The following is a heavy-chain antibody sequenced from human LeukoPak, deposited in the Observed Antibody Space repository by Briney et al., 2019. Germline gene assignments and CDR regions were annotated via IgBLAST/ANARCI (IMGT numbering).Heavy chain of an antibody. J-gene: IGHJ4*02. CDR3: ARDLNTGYSSGWYIDY. CDR2: ISSGSTYI. Sequence: GGSLRLSCAASGFTFSTYSMNWVRQAPGKGLEWVSSISSGSTYIYYADSVKGQFTISRDNAKNSLYLQMNSLRAEDTAVYYCARDLNTGYSSGWYIDYWGQGTLV. CDR1: GFTFSTYS. D-gene: IGHD6-19*01. V-gene: IGHV3-21*01.